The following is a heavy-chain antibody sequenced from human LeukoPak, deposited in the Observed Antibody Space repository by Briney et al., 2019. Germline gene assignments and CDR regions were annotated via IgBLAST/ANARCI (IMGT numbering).Heavy chain of an antibody. CDR3: ARDRAMADY. V-gene: IGHV1-69*05. Sequence: ASVTVSCKASGGTFSSYAISWVRQAPGQGLERMGGIIPIFGTANYAQKFEGRVTVTRDTSATAAYMELSSLRSEDTAVYYCARDRAMADYWGQGTLVTVSS. CDR2: IIPIFGTA. CDR1: GGTFSSYA. D-gene: IGHD5-18*01. J-gene: IGHJ4*02.